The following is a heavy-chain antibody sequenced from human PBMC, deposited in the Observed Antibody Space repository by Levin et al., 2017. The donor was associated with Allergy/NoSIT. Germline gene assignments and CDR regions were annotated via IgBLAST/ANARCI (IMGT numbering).Heavy chain of an antibody. J-gene: IGHJ4*01. D-gene: IGHD4/OR15-4a*01. CDR2: INTDGSRT. V-gene: IGHV3-74*01. Sequence: GGSLRLSCAASGFTFTSYWMHWVRQAPDKGPVWVSQINTDGSRTNYADSVKGRFTISRENAKNTLYLQMNSLSAEDTAVYYCAKDVHYGASDIWGHGTLVTVSS. CDR1: GFTFTSYW. CDR3: AKDVHYGASDI.